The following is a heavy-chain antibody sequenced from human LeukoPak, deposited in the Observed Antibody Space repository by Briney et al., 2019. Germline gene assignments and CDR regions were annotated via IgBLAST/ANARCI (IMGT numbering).Heavy chain of an antibody. CDR2: INHSGST. J-gene: IGHJ4*02. CDR3: ARGQGGYSYGI. Sequence: SETLSLTCAVYGGFLSGYYWSWIRQPLGMGLEWIGEINHSGSTNYNPSLKSRVTISVDTSKNQFSLRLSSVTAADTAVYYCARGQGGYSYGIWGQGTLVTVSS. D-gene: IGHD5-18*01. CDR1: GGFLSGYY. V-gene: IGHV4-34*01.